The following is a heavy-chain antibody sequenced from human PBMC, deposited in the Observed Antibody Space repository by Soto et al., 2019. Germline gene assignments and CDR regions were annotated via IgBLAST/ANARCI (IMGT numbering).Heavy chain of an antibody. D-gene: IGHD6-19*01. V-gene: IGHV4-4*07. CDR1: GDSISGYY. Sequence: ASGTLSLTCTVSGDSISGYYWNWIRQPAGKGLEWIGRIYASGSTISNPSLRSRVALSVDTSKNQFSLNLNSVTAADTAMYYCARSGYSSCWYTAFDSWSHGTLVTVSS. CDR3: ARSGYSSCWYTAFDS. CDR2: IYASGST. J-gene: IGHJ5*01.